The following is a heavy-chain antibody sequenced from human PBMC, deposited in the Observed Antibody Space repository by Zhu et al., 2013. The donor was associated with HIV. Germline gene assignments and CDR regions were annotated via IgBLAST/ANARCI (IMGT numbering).Heavy chain of an antibody. D-gene: IGHD5-12*01. CDR1: GYTFTSYA. J-gene: IGHJ4*02. CDR3: ARAEKGXWLQFQNLMYYFDY. CDR2: INAGNGNT. Sequence: QVQLVQSGAEVKKPGASVKVSCKASGYTFTSYAMHWVRQAPGQRLEWMGWINAGNGNTKYSQKFQGRVTITRDTSASTAYMELSSLRSEDTAVYYCARAEKGXWLQFQNLMYYFDYWGQGTLVTVSS. V-gene: IGHV1-3*01.